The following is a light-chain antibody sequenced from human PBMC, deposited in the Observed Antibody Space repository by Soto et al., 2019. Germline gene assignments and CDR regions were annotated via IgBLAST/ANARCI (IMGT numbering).Light chain of an antibody. Sequence: DIQMTQSPSSLSASVGDRVTITCRASQSISSYVNWYQQKPGKAPKLPIYAASSLQSGVPSRFSGIGSGTDFTLTSSSLQPEDFATYYCQQSYSTPWTFGQGTKVDIK. J-gene: IGKJ1*01. V-gene: IGKV1-39*01. CDR1: QSISSY. CDR3: QQSYSTPWT. CDR2: AAS.